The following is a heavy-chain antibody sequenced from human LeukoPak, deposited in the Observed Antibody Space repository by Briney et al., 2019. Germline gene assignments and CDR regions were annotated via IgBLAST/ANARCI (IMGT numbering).Heavy chain of an antibody. CDR1: GFTFSSYA. V-gene: IGHV3-23*01. Sequence: GGSLRLSCAASGFTFSSYAMSWVRQAPGKGLEWVSAISSSGGSTYYADSVKGRFTISRDNSKNTLYLQMNSLRAEDTAVYYCAITRFGELSPSNFDYWGQGTLVTVSS. CDR3: AITRFGELSPSNFDY. CDR2: ISSSGGST. D-gene: IGHD3-10*01. J-gene: IGHJ4*02.